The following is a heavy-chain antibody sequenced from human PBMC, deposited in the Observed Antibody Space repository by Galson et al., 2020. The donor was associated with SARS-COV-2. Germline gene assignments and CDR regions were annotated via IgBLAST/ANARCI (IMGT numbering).Heavy chain of an antibody. Sequence: GESLKISCAASGFTVSSNYMSWVRQAPGKGLEWVSVIYSGGSTYYADSVKGRFTISRDNSKNTLYLQMNSLRAEDTAVYYCARVPYYYYYGMDVWGQGTTVTVSS. V-gene: IGHV3-53*01. CDR3: ARVPYYYYYGMDV. CDR2: IYSGGST. D-gene: IGHD3-10*01. J-gene: IGHJ6*02. CDR1: GFTVSSNY.